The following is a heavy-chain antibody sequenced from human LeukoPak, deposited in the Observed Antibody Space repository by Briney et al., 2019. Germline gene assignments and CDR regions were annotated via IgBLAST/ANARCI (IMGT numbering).Heavy chain of an antibody. CDR2: ISYDGSNK. D-gene: IGHD3-22*01. CDR1: GFTFSSYA. V-gene: IGHV3-30-3*01. CDR3: ARDNSGYPLGYADY. Sequence: GGSLRLSCAASGFTFSSYAVHWVRQAPGKGLEWVAVISYDGSNKYYADSVKGRFTISRDNSKNTLYLQMNSLRAEDTAVYYCARDNSGYPLGYADYWGQGTLVTVSS. J-gene: IGHJ4*02.